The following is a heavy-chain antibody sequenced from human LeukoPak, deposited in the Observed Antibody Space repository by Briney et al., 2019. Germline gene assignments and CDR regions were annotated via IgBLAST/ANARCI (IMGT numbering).Heavy chain of an antibody. CDR3: ARDEYADYGSGSYYRDY. V-gene: IGHV3-21*01. J-gene: IGHJ4*02. CDR1: GFTFSSYS. Sequence: PGGSLSLSCAASGFTFSSYSMNWVRQAPGKGGEWGSSIISSSSYIYYADSVKGRFTISRDNAKNSLYLQIYSLRGEDRVLLYCARDEYADYGSGSYYRDYWGQGPLVTVSS. CDR2: IISSSSYI. D-gene: IGHD3-10*01.